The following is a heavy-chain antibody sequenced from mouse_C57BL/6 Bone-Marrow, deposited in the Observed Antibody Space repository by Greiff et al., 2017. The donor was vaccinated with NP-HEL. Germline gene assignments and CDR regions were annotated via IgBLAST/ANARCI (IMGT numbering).Heavy chain of an antibody. CDR3: ARVIRGAMDY. V-gene: IGHV1-82*01. CDR1: GYAFSSSW. CDR2: IYPGDGDT. Sequence: QVQLQQSGPELVKPGASVKISCKASGYAFSSSWMNWVKQRPGKGLEWIGRIYPGDGDTNYNGKFKGKATLTADKSSSTAYMQLSSLTSEDSAVYVCARVIRGAMDYWGQGTSVTVSS. J-gene: IGHJ4*01. D-gene: IGHD1-1*01.